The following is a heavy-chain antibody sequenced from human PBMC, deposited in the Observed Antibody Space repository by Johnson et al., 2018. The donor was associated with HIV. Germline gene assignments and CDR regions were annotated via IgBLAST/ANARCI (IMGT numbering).Heavy chain of an antibody. Sequence: QVQLVESGGGLVKPGGSLRLSCAASGFIFSSYWMTWVRQAPGKGLEWVAVISYDGSNKYYADSVKGRFTISRDNSKNTLYLQMNSLRAEDTAVYYCARSSIYSSSWLADAFDIWGQGTMVTVSS. CDR3: ARSSIYSSSWLADAFDI. CDR1: GFIFSSYW. D-gene: IGHD6-13*01. V-gene: IGHV3-30-3*01. CDR2: ISYDGSNK. J-gene: IGHJ3*02.